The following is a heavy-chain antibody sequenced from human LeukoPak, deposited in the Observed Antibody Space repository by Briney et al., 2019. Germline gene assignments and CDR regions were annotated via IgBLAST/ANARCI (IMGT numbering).Heavy chain of an antibody. CDR2: ISYNGRT. D-gene: IGHD1-26*01. J-gene: IGHJ3*01. V-gene: IGHV4-59*13. Sequence: PSETLSLTCSVFGGSIGSSFWNWIRLSPGKGLEWIGHISYNGRTNYSPSLKSRVIISIDTSKNQLSLNLTSVTAADTALYYCVRDRSGTYYSFDVWGQGTMVSVSA. CDR3: VRDRSGTYYSFDV. CDR1: GGSIGSSF.